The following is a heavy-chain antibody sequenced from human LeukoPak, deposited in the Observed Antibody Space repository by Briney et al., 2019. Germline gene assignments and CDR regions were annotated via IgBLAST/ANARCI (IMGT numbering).Heavy chain of an antibody. CDR2: ISWNSGSI. Sequence: PGRSLRLSCAASGFTFDDYAMHWVRQAPGKGLEWVSGISWNSGSIGYADSVKGRFTISRDNAKNSVLLQMNSLRAEDTAVYYCARSNPYFDTSGPLDCWGQGTLVTVSS. V-gene: IGHV3-9*01. J-gene: IGHJ4*02. CDR3: ARSNPYFDTSGPLDC. D-gene: IGHD3-22*01. CDR1: GFTFDDYA.